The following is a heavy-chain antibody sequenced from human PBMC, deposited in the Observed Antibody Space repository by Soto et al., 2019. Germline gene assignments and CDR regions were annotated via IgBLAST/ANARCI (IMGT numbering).Heavy chain of an antibody. V-gene: IGHV3-66*01. Sequence: PGGSLRLSCAASGFTVSNSYMSWVRQAPGKGLEWVSIIYGSGSTYYADSVRGRFTVSGDNSKNTLYLQMNSLRVEDTAVYYCAKSKELGVSAPDHWGQGTLVTVSS. D-gene: IGHD1-26*01. CDR2: IYGSGST. CDR3: AKSKELGVSAPDH. CDR1: GFTVSNSY. J-gene: IGHJ4*02.